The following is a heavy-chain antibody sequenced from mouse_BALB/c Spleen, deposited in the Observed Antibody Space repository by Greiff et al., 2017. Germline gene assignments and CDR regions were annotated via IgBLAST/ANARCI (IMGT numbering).Heavy chain of an antibody. CDR1: GFTFSSFG. D-gene: IGHD2-2*01. CDR3: ARWGYGYDY. Sequence: EVKLMESGGGLVQPGGSRKLSCAASGFTFSSFGMHWVRQAPEKGLEWVAYISSGSSTIYYADTVKGRFTISRDNPKNTLFLQMTSLRSEDTAMYYCARWGYGYDYWGQGTTLTVSS. J-gene: IGHJ2*01. V-gene: IGHV5-17*02. CDR2: ISSGSSTI.